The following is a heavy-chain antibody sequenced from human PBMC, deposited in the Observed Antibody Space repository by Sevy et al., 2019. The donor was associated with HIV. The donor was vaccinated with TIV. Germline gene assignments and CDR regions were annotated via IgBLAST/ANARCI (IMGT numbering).Heavy chain of an antibody. CDR2: IIPIFGTA. CDR3: ASGGVVVVYVPFDY. V-gene: IGHV1-69*13. J-gene: IGHJ4*02. Sequence: ASVKVSCKASGGTFSSYAISWVRQAPGQGLEWMGGIIPIFGTANYAQKFQGRVTITADESTSTAYMELSSLRSEDTAVYYCASGGVVVVYVPFDYWGQGTLVTVSS. D-gene: IGHD3-22*01. CDR1: GGTFSSYA.